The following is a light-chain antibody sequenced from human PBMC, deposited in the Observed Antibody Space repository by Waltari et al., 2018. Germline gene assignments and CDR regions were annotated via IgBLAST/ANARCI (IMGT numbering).Light chain of an antibody. CDR3: AARDDSLNWV. CDR1: SSNIGLNS. J-gene: IGLJ3*02. Sequence: QFVLTQSPSASGTPGQRVTISCSGSSSNIGLNSIYWYQQLPGAPPKRLISKNNQRSSGVPDRFSASKSGTSASLAISGLRSEDEADYFCAARDDSLNWVFGGGTKLTVL. CDR2: KNN. V-gene: IGLV1-47*01.